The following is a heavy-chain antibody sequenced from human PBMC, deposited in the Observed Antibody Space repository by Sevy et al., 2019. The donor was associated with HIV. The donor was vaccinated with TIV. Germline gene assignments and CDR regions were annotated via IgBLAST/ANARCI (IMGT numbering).Heavy chain of an antibody. V-gene: IGHV3-48*02. J-gene: IGHJ4*02. Sequence: GGSLRLSFVVSGLTFSSDSMNWVRQAPGKGLEWLAYISSSSRTIYYADSVEGRFTISRDNDTKSVFLQMNNLRDEDSATYYCARDVDTPFVRSFDSWGQGTLVTVSS. CDR2: ISSSSRTI. D-gene: IGHD5-18*01. CDR3: ARDVDTPFVRSFDS. CDR1: GLTFSSDS.